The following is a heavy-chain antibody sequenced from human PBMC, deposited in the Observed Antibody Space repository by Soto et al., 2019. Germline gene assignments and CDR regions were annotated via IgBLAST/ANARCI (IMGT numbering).Heavy chain of an antibody. CDR2: IYHSGGT. CDR3: ARAIMGAILTGYYRGDAFDI. V-gene: IGHV4-30-2*01. D-gene: IGHD3-9*01. Sequence: PSETLSLTCAVSGGSISSGGYSWSWIRQPPGKGLEWIGYIYHSGGTYYNPSLKSRVTISVDRSKNQFSLKLSSVTAADTAVYYCARAIMGAILTGYYRGDAFDICGQGTMVTVSS. J-gene: IGHJ3*02. CDR1: GGSISSGGYS.